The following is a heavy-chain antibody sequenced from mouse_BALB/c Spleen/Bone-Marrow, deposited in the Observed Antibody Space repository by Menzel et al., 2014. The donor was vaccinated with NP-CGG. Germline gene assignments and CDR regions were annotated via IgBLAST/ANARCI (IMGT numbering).Heavy chain of an antibody. Sequence: VQLQQSGAELMKPGASVKISCKATGYTFSSYWIEWVKQRPGHGLDWIGEILPGSGRTNYNEKFKGKATFTADTSSNTTYMQLGSLTSEGSSVYYCERGNYGSSPWFAYWGQGTLVTDSA. CDR3: ERGNYGSSPWFAY. J-gene: IGHJ3*01. D-gene: IGHD1-1*01. V-gene: IGHV1-9*01. CDR2: ILPGSGRT. CDR1: GYTFSSYW.